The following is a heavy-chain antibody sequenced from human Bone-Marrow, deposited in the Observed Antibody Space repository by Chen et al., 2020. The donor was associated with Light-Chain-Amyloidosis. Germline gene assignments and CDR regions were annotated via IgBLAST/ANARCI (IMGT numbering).Heavy chain of an antibody. CDR2: INGDGGWT. V-gene: IGHV3-74*01. CDR3: AREKITGPRQSDTLDI. CDR1: GFSLRSYW. Sequence: EAQLVESGGGLVQPGGSLRLSCAASGFSLRSYWMHWVRQVPGKGLVWVSRINGDGGWTNYAGSVKGRVTISKDNAKNTLYLQMNYLSAEDTAVYYCAREKITGPRQSDTLDIWGQGTMVTTSS. D-gene: IGHD1-20*01. J-gene: IGHJ3*02.